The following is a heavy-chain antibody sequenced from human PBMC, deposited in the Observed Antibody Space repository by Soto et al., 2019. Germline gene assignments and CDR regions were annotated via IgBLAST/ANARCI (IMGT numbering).Heavy chain of an antibody. J-gene: IGHJ4*02. D-gene: IGHD3-22*01. CDR2: IIPIFGTA. CDR1: GGTFSSYA. V-gene: IGHV1-69*12. Sequence: QVQLVQSGAEVKKPGSSVKVSCKASGGTFSSYAISWVRQAPGQGLEWMGGIIPIFGTANYAQTFQGRVPITADESTRAAYMELSGLRSEDTAVYYYERVDDSGGWDYWGQGTLVTVSS. CDR3: ERVDDSGGWDY.